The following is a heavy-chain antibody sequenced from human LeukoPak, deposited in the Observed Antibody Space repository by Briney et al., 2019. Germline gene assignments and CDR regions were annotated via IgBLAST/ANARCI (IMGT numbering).Heavy chain of an antibody. CDR3: ARVDSSGYHSDY. Sequence: SETLSLTCTVSGGSISSSSYFWGWIRQPPGKGLDWIGSIYYSGSTQYNPSLKSRVTISVDTSKNQFSLKLSSVTAADTAVYYCARVDSSGYHSDYWGQGTLVTVSS. J-gene: IGHJ4*02. CDR2: IYYSGST. V-gene: IGHV4-39*07. D-gene: IGHD3-22*01. CDR1: GGSISSSSYF.